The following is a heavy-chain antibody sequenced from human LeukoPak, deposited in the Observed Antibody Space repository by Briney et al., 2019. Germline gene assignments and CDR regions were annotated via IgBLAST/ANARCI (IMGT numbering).Heavy chain of an antibody. CDR3: ARGPRITLVRGGQWYYYMDV. CDR1: RYTFSNYD. V-gene: IGHV1-8*01. Sequence: ASVKVSCKASRYTFSNYDINWVRQATGQGLEWMGWMNPNSGNTGYAQKFQGRVTMTTNTSINTAYMELSSLKSEDTAVYYCARGPRITLVRGGQWYYYMDVWGKGTTVTISS. J-gene: IGHJ6*03. CDR2: MNPNSGNT. D-gene: IGHD3-10*01.